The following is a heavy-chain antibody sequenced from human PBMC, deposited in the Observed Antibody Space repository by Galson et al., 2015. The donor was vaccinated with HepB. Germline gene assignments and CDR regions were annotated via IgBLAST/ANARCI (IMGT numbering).Heavy chain of an antibody. CDR1: GFTFSSYG. V-gene: IGHV3-30*18. CDR2: ISYDGSNK. D-gene: IGHD6-19*01. J-gene: IGHJ4*02. CDR3: AKAGSSGLPY. Sequence: SLRLSCAASGFTFSSYGMHWVRQAPGKGLEWVAVISYDGSNKYYADSVKGRFTISRDNSKNTLYLQMNSLRAEDTAVYYCAKAGSSGLPYWGQGTLVTVSS.